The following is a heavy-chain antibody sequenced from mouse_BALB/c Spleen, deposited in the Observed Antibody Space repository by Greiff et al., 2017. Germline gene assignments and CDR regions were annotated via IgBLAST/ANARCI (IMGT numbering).Heavy chain of an antibody. CDR3: ARDRGSFAY. CDR1: GFTFSSYA. J-gene: IGHJ3*01. V-gene: IGHV5-9-4*01. CDR2: ISSGGSYT. Sequence: EVQVVESGGGLVKPGGSLKLSCAASGFTFSSYAMSWVRQSPEKRLEWVAEISSGGSYTYYPDTVTGRFTISRDNAKNTLYLEMSSLRSEDTAMYYCARDRGSFAYWGQGTLVTVSA.